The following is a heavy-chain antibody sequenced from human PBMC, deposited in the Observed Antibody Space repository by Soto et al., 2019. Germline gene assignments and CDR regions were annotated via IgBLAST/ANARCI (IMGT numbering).Heavy chain of an antibody. D-gene: IGHD1-26*01. J-gene: IGHJ6*02. CDR1: GYSFTSYW. CDR2: IYPGDSDT. CDR3: ARGPDSGSYKDPTYYYYGMDV. Sequence: PGESVKISCKGSGYSFTSYWIGWVRQMPRKGLEWMGIIYPGDSDTRYSPSFQGQVTISADKSISTAYLQWSSLKASDTAMYYCARGPDSGSYKDPTYYYYGMDVWGQGTTVTVSS. V-gene: IGHV5-51*01.